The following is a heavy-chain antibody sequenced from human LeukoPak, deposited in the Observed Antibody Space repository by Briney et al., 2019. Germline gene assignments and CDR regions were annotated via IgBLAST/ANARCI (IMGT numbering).Heavy chain of an antibody. D-gene: IGHD6-19*01. CDR3: ARDRVPFYSSTFKDYYLQYGLDV. Sequence: GASVKVSCKASGYTFSGHYIHWVRQAPGQGLEWMGWINANNGGTSYAQKFQGRVSLTRDTSINTAYMEVSRLRADDTALYFCARDRVPFYSSTFKDYYLQYGLDVWGKGTTVTVSS. CDR2: INANNGGT. V-gene: IGHV1-2*02. J-gene: IGHJ6*04. CDR1: GYTFSGHY.